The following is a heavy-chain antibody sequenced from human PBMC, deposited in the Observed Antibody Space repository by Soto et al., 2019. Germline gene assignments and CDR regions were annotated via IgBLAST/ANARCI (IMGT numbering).Heavy chain of an antibody. CDR3: ARGGSSSDNGMDV. Sequence: EVQLVESGGGLVQPGGSLRLSCAASGFSFSTYSMNWVRQAPGKGLEWLSYISSRSYTIYYIDSVKGRFTISRDNAKSSLYLQMNSLRDEDTAVYYCARGGSSSDNGMDVWGQGTTVTVSS. D-gene: IGHD6-6*01. CDR1: GFSFSTYS. CDR2: ISSRSYTI. J-gene: IGHJ6*02. V-gene: IGHV3-48*02.